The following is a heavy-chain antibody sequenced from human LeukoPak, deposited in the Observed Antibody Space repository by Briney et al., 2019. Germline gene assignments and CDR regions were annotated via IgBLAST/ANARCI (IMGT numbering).Heavy chain of an antibody. V-gene: IGHV1-2*02. J-gene: IGHJ4*02. CDR3: VRAPRTTEGY. CDR1: GYTFTGYY. CDR2: INPNSGAT. D-gene: IGHD4-17*01. Sequence: ASVKVSCKSSGYTFTGYYIHWVRQAPGQGPEWMGWINPNSGATNYAQKFQGRVTMTRDTSISTAYMELSRLRCDDTAVYYCVRAPRTTEGYWGQGTLVTVSS.